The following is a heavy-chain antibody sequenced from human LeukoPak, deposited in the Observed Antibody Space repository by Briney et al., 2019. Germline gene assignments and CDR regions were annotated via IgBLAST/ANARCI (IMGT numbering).Heavy chain of an antibody. Sequence: GGSLRLSCAASGFTFSSYAMSWVRQAPGKGLEWVSAISGSGGSTYYADSVKGRFTISRDNSKNTLYLQMNSLRAEDTAVYYCARDTPLYYGSGSYAFDIWGQGTMVTVSS. V-gene: IGHV3-23*01. CDR3: ARDTPLYYGSGSYAFDI. D-gene: IGHD3-10*01. CDR2: ISGSGGST. J-gene: IGHJ3*02. CDR1: GFTFSSYA.